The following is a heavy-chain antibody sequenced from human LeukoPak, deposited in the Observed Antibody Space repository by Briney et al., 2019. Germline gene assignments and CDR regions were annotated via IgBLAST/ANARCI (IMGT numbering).Heavy chain of an antibody. V-gene: IGHV3-7*01. CDR2: IKQEGSEK. CDR1: GFTFTHSW. D-gene: IGHD6-6*01. CDR3: VRALGSSSADS. J-gene: IGHJ4*02. Sequence: PGGSLRLSCAAPGFTFTHSWMSWGRQAPGKGLERVANIKQEGSEKYYVDSVEGRFTMSRDNAKNPVAVQMNILRGEDTAGYYCVRALGSSSADSWGQGTLVTVSS.